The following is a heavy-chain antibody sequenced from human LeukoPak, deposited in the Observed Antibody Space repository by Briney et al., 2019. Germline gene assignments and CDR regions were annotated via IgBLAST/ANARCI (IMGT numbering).Heavy chain of an antibody. CDR1: GFTFSDYY. J-gene: IGHJ4*02. CDR3: AASLWFGIYPDY. V-gene: IGHV4-34*08. CDR2: FNHNWGA. D-gene: IGHD3-10*01. Sequence: GSLRLSCAASGFTFSDYYMSWIRQPPGKGLEWIGEFNHNWGAKYDPSLKSRVTISVDTSKNHLSLSLNSVTTADTAVYYCAASLWFGIYPDYWGQGSLVTVSS.